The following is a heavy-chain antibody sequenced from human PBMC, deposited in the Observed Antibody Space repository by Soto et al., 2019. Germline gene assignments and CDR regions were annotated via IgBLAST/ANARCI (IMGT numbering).Heavy chain of an antibody. CDR3: AKDLTGYDKGWYYFDY. J-gene: IGHJ4*02. D-gene: IGHD3-9*01. Sequence: SGGSLRLSCAASGFTFSSYGMSWVGQSPGKGLEWVSAISGSGGSTYYADSVKGRFTISRDNSKNTLYLQMNSLRAEDTAVYYCAKDLTGYDKGWYYFDYWGQGTLVTVSS. CDR1: GFTFSSYG. V-gene: IGHV3-23*01. CDR2: ISGSGGST.